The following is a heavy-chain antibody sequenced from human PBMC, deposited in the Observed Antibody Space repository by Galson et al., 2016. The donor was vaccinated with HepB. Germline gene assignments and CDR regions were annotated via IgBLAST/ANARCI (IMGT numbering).Heavy chain of an antibody. V-gene: IGHV4-38-2*01. CDR2: VYHTGYT. J-gene: IGHJ4*02. CDR1: GYTFSSYA. CDR3: ARGGIVGKPYFDY. D-gene: IGHD1-26*01. Sequence: LRLSCAASGYTFSSYAMSWIRQPPGKGLEWIGSVYHTGYTYDNPSVKNRVTISVDTSKNQFSLKLSSVTAADTAIYYCARGGIVGKPYFDYWGQGTLVTVSS.